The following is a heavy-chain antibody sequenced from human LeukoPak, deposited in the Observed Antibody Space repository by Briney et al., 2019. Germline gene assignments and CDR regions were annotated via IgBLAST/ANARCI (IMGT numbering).Heavy chain of an antibody. CDR1: GXSISSNNDY. CDR3: ARDRSSYFDY. Sequence: SETLSLTCTVSGXSISSNNDYWGWIRQPPGKGLEWVGSIYYSGSTYYNPSLKSRVTISVDTSKNQFALKLSSVTAADTAVYYCARDRSSYFDYWGQGTLVTVSS. CDR2: IYYSGST. J-gene: IGHJ4*02. D-gene: IGHD1-14*01. V-gene: IGHV4-39*01.